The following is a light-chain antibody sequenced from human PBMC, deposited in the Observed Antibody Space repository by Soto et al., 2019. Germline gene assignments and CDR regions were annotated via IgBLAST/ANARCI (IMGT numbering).Light chain of an antibody. V-gene: IGKV1-27*01. CDR3: QKYNSAPL. CDR2: AAS. CDR1: QGISNY. Sequence: DIHMTQSPSSLSASVGDRVTITCRASQGISNYLAWYQQKPGTVPKLLIYAASTLQSGVPSRFSGSGSGTDFTLTISSLQPEDVATYYCQKYNSAPLVGGGTKVEIK. J-gene: IGKJ4*01.